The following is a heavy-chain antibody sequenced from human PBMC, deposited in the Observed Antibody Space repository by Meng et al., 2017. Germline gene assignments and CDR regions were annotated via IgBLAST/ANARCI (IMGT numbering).Heavy chain of an antibody. V-gene: IGHV1-46*01. CDR3: ASRSDWFKGYYYYYGMDV. J-gene: IGHJ6*02. D-gene: IGHD3/OR15-3a*01. Sequence: ASVKVSCKASGYTFTSYYMHWVRQAPGQGLEWMGIINPSGGSTSYAQKFQGRVTMTRDTSTSTVYMELSSLRSEDTAVYYCASRSDWFKGYYYYYGMDVWGQGTTVTGAS. CDR1: GYTFTSYY. CDR2: INPSGGST.